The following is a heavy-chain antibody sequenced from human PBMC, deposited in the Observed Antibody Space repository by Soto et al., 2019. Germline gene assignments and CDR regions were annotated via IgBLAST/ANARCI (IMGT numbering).Heavy chain of an antibody. J-gene: IGHJ4*02. CDR3: ARGAPVVNDY. CDR1: GGSIGSYY. CDR2: IYYSGST. D-gene: IGHD3-22*01. V-gene: IGHV4-59*08. Sequence: PSETLSLTCTVSGGSIGSYYWSWIRQPPGKGLEWIGYIYYSGSTNYNPSLKSRVTISVDTSKNQFSLKLSSVTAADTAVYYCARGAPVVNDYWGQGTLVTVSS.